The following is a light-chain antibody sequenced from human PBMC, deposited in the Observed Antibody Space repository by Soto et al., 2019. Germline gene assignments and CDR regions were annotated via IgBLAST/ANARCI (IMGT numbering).Light chain of an antibody. CDR3: CSYAGSSTPYV. J-gene: IGLJ1*01. Sequence: QSVLTQPASVSGSPGQSITISCTGTSSDFGSYNLVSWYQQHPGKAPKLMIYEVSKRPSGVSNRFSGSKSGNTASRTISGLQAEDEADYYCCSYAGSSTPYVFGTGTKVTVL. V-gene: IGLV2-23*02. CDR1: SSDFGSYNL. CDR2: EVS.